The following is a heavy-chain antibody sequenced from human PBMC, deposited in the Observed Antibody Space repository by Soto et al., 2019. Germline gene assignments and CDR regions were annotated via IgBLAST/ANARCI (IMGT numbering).Heavy chain of an antibody. Sequence: GGTLRLSCAASRFTFSDYYMSWIRQAPGKGLEWVSYISSSSSYTNYADSVKGRFTMSRDNAKNSLYLQMNSLRAEDTAVYYCATISPADYYYGMDVWGQGTTVTVSS. CDR1: RFTFSDYY. V-gene: IGHV3-11*06. CDR2: ISSSSSYT. CDR3: ATISPADYYYGMDV. D-gene: IGHD3-3*02. J-gene: IGHJ6*02.